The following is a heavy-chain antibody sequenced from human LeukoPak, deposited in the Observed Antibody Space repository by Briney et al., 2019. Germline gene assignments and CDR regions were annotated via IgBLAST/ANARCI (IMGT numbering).Heavy chain of an antibody. CDR2: INHSGST. J-gene: IGHJ4*02. CDR1: GGSFSGYY. V-gene: IGHV4-34*01. CDR3: ARGRYSSGWVY. D-gene: IGHD6-19*01. Sequence: NPSETLSLTCAVYGGSFSGYYWSWIRQPPGKGLEWIGEINHSGSTNYNPSLKSRVTISVDTSKNQFSLKLSSVTAADTAVYYCARGRYSSGWVYWGQGTLVTVSS.